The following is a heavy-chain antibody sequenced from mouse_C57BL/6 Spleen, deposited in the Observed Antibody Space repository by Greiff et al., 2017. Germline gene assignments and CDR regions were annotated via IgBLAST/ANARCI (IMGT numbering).Heavy chain of an antibody. J-gene: IGHJ3*01. CDR2: ISSGGDYI. D-gene: IGHD2-3*01. V-gene: IGHV5-9-1*02. Sequence: DVKLQESGEGLVKPGGSLKLSCAASGFTFSSYAMSWVRQTPEKRLEWVAYISSGGDYIYYADTVKGRFTISRDNARNTLYLQMSSLKSEDTAMYYCTRDRDDGYWFAYWGQGTLVTVSA. CDR3: TRDRDDGYWFAY. CDR1: GFTFSSYA.